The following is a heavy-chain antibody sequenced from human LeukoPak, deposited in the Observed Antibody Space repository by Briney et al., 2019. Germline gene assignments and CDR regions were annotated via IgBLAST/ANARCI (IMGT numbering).Heavy chain of an antibody. Sequence: GGSLRLSCAASGFTFSGYGMSWVRQAPGKGLEWVSTISSSGDSTYYTDSVKGRFTISRDNSKNTLYLQMNTLRAEDTALYYCAHDYGDYPYYFDYWGQGTLVTVSS. CDR1: GFTFSGYG. D-gene: IGHD4-17*01. V-gene: IGHV3-23*01. J-gene: IGHJ4*02. CDR3: AHDYGDYPYYFDY. CDR2: ISSSGDST.